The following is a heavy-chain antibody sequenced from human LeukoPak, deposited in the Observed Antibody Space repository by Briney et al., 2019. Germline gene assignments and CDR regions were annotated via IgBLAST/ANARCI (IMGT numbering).Heavy chain of an antibody. J-gene: IGHJ3*01. CDR1: GGSISGYY. V-gene: IGHV4-59*08. D-gene: IGHD1-26*01. Sequence: PSETLSLTCTVSGGSISGYYWGWIRQPPGKGLDWIGFTHYTGSTSYNPSLKSRVTISVDTSKNQFSLQLSSVTAADTAVYYCARYVLVGSTTRGAYDLWGQGTMVTVSS. CDR3: ARYVLVGSTTRGAYDL. CDR2: THYTGST.